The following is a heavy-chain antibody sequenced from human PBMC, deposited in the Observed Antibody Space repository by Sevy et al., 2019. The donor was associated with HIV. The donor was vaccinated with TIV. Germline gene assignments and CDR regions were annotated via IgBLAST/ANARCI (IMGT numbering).Heavy chain of an antibody. CDR3: ARDRGGSKSTPHYYYYYGMDV. CDR2: IYYSGST. D-gene: IGHD4-4*01. V-gene: IGHV4-59*01. J-gene: IGHJ6*02. CDR1: GGSISSYY. Sequence: SETLSLTCTVSGGSISSYYWSWIRQPPGKGLEWIGYIYYSGSTNYNPSLKSRVTISVDTSKNQFSLKLSSVIAADTAVYYCARDRGGSKSTPHYYYYYGMDVWGQGTTVTVSS.